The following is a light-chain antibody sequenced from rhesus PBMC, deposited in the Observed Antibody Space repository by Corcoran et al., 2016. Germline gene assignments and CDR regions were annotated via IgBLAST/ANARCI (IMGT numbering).Light chain of an antibody. CDR3: LQYNSDPWT. V-gene: IGKV1-43*02. CDR2: DAF. J-gene: IGKJ1*01. Sequence: DIQMTQSPSSLSASVGDRVTITFRASQGISNYLSWYQQKPGKAPKLLIYDAFTLQSGVPSRFSGSGSGTDFTLPISRLQPEDFATYYCLQYNSDPWTFGQRTKVEIK. CDR1: QGISNY.